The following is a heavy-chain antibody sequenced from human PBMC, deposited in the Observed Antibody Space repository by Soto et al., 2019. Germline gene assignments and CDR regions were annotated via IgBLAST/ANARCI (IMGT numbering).Heavy chain of an antibody. V-gene: IGHV3-21*01. J-gene: IGHJ4*02. CDR3: AREDSIIIPAVSDF. Sequence: NPGGSLRVSCTVSGFAFNNYGINWVRQAPGKGLEWVSSISKSDYTYYSDSVKGRFTISRDNAKNSVSLQMNTLRVEDTAVYYCAREDSIIIPAVSDFWGQGTLVTVSS. CDR1: GFAFNNYG. D-gene: IGHD2-2*01. CDR2: ISKSDYT.